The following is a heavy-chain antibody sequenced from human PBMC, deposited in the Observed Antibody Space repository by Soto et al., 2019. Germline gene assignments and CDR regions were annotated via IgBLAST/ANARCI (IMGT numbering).Heavy chain of an antibody. CDR1: RGSIRSYC. D-gene: IGHD2-21*02. V-gene: IGHV4-59*01. CDR3: ARSVVVTAIPFDY. CDR2: IYYSGST. Sequence: SETLSLTSTVSRGSIRSYCWSWIRQPPGKGLEWIGYIYYSGSTTYNPSLKSRVTISVDTSKNQFSLKLSSVTAADTAVYYCARSVVVTAIPFDYWGQGTLVTVS. J-gene: IGHJ4*02.